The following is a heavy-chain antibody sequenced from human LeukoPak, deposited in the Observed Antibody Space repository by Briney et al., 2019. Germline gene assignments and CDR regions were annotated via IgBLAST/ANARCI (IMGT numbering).Heavy chain of an antibody. CDR3: ARGRDGYNGIGDY. CDR2: ISWKSGSI. Sequence: GGSLRLSCAASGLTFDEYDMHWVRHAPGKGLEWVSGISWKSGSIGYAASVKGRFTISRDNAKNSLYLQMNSLRAEDMALYYCARGRDGYNGIGDYWGQGTLVTVSS. J-gene: IGHJ4*02. CDR1: GLTFDEYD. V-gene: IGHV3-9*03. D-gene: IGHD5-24*01.